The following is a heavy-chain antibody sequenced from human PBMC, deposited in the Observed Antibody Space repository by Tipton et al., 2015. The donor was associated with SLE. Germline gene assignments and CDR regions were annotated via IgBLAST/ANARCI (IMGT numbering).Heavy chain of an antibody. J-gene: IGHJ6*03. Sequence: LRLSCTVSGGSVSSGSYYWSWIRQPPGKGLEWIGYIYYSGSTNYNPSLKSRVTISVDRSKNQFSLKLSSVTAADTAVYYCASSYSSSSSPYYMDVWGKGTTVTVSS. V-gene: IGHV4-61*01. D-gene: IGHD6-13*01. CDR1: GGSVSSGSYY. CDR3: ASSYSSSSSPYYMDV. CDR2: IYYSGST.